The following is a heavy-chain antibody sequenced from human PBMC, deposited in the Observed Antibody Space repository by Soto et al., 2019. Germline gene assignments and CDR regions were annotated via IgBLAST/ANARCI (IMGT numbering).Heavy chain of an antibody. D-gene: IGHD6-19*01. CDR1: GYTFTSYG. CDR2: ISAYNGNT. CDR3: ARDEAPWLVLTDAFDI. Sequence: ASVKVADNASGYTFTSYGMSWVRQAPGQGLEWMGWISAYNGNTNYAQKLQGRVTMTTDTSTSTAYMELRSLRSDDTAVYYCARDEAPWLVLTDAFDIWGQGTMVTVSS. V-gene: IGHV1-18*01. J-gene: IGHJ3*02.